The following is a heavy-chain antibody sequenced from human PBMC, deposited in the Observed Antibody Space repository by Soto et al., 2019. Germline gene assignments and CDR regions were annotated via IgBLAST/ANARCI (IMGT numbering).Heavy chain of an antibody. CDR2: IYPGDSDT. D-gene: IGHD3-10*01. CDR1: GYSFTSYW. Sequence: PGESLKISCKGSGYSFTSYWIGWVRQMPGKGLEWMGIIYPGDSDTRYSPSFQGQVTISADKSISTAYLQWSSLKASDTAMYYCARYDYYGSNPFYYYYGMDVWGQGTTVTVSS. J-gene: IGHJ6*02. V-gene: IGHV5-51*01. CDR3: ARYDYYGSNPFYYYYGMDV.